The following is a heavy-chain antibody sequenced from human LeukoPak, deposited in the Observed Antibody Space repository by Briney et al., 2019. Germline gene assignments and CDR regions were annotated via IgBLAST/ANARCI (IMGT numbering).Heavy chain of an antibody. J-gene: IGHJ4*02. D-gene: IGHD3-22*01. CDR2: INHSGSP. V-gene: IGHV4-34*01. CDR1: GGSFSGYY. CDR3: ARAPSEYYYDSSGYYYYFDY. Sequence: SETLSLTCAVYGGSFSGYYWSWIRQPPGKGLEWIGEINHSGSPNYNPSLKSRVTISVATSKNQFSLKLSSVTAADTAVYYCARAPSEYYYDSSGYYYYFDYWGQGTLVTVSS.